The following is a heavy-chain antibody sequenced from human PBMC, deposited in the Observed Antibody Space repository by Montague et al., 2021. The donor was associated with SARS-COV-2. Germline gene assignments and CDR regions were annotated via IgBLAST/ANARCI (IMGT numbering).Heavy chain of an antibody. CDR2: INHSGST. Sequence: SETLSLTCAVYGGSFSGYYWSWTRQPPGKGLEWIGEINHSGSTNYNPSLKSRVTISVDTSKNQFSLKLSSVTAADTAVYYCARGLIVVVTAIPWYFDLWGRGTLVTVSS. D-gene: IGHD2-21*02. CDR3: ARGLIVVVTAIPWYFDL. J-gene: IGHJ2*01. CDR1: GGSFSGYY. V-gene: IGHV4-34*01.